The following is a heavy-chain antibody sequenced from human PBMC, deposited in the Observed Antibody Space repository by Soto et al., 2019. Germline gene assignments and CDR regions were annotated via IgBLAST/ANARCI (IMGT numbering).Heavy chain of an antibody. D-gene: IGHD2-21*02. CDR1: GGGTLSNDA. V-gene: IGHV1-69*01. CDR3: AREVVTETTWGSFDS. CDR2: ISPFFGTT. J-gene: IGHJ4*02. Sequence: QVHLVQSGADGRKSGSSVRVSCTASGGGTLSNDAISWVRQSPGQGREWLGRISPFFGTTDYSQSFQGRLTMTADASTGTVYMDLRSLKSDETAVYYCAREVVTETTWGSFDSWGQGTLVTVSS.